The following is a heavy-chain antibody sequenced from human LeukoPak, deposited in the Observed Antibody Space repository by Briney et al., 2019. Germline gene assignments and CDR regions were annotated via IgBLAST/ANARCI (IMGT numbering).Heavy chain of an antibody. Sequence: SETLSLTCTVSGGSISSSSHYWGWVRQPPGKGLEWIGDIHYSGTTYYNPSLKSRVTISVDTSKNQFSLKLTSVTAADTAVYYCARRLIGFDTWGQGTLVTVSS. CDR1: GGSISSSSHY. J-gene: IGHJ5*02. CDR2: IHYSGTT. CDR3: ARRLIGFDT. D-gene: IGHD3-22*01. V-gene: IGHV4-39*01.